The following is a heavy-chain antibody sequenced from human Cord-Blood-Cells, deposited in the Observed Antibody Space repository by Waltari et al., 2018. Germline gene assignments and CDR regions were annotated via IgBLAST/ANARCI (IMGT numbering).Heavy chain of an antibody. CDR2: INHSGST. Sequence: QVQLQQWGAGLLKPSETLSLTCAVYGGSFSGYYWSWIRQPPGKGLGWIGEINHSGSTNSNPSLKSRVTISVDTSKNQFSLKLSSVTAADTAVYYCARLPISGSYDYWGQGTLVTVSS. J-gene: IGHJ4*02. V-gene: IGHV4-34*01. D-gene: IGHD1-26*01. CDR3: ARLPISGSYDY. CDR1: GGSFSGYY.